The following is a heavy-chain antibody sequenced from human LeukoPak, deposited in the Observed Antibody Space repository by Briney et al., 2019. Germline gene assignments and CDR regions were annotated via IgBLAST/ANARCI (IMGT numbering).Heavy chain of an antibody. Sequence: SETLSLTCAVYGGSFSGYYWSWIRQPPGKGLEWIGEINHSGSTNYNPSLKSRVTISVDTSKNQFSLKLSSVTAADTAVYYCARGWLVVGAFDYWGQGTLATVSS. V-gene: IGHV4-34*01. J-gene: IGHJ4*02. D-gene: IGHD6-6*01. CDR2: INHSGST. CDR3: ARGWLVVGAFDY. CDR1: GGSFSGYY.